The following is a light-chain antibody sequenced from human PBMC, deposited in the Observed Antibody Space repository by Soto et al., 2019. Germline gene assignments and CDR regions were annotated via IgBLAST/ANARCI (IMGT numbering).Light chain of an antibody. CDR3: QHRDNWSYI. CDR2: DAS. J-gene: IGKJ2*01. V-gene: IGKV3-11*01. CDR1: QSISSN. Sequence: EIVLTQSPATLSVSPGERATLSCRASQSISSNFAWFQQNPAQAPRLLIYDASNRATGIPARFSGSWSGTDYTLTISSLEAEDFAVYYCQHRDNWSYIFGQGTKVDIK.